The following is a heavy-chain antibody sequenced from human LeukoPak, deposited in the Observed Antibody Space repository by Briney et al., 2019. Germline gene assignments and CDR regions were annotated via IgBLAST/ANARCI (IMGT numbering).Heavy chain of an antibody. J-gene: IGHJ4*02. V-gene: IGHV1-69*13. CDR3: ASARYFDWLFFDY. Sequence: SVKVSCKASGGTFSSYAISWVRQVPGQGLEWMGGIIPIFGTANYAQKFQGRVTITADESTSTAYMELSSLRSEDTAVYYCASARYFDWLFFDYWGQGTLVTVSS. D-gene: IGHD3-9*01. CDR2: IIPIFGTA. CDR1: GGTFSSYA.